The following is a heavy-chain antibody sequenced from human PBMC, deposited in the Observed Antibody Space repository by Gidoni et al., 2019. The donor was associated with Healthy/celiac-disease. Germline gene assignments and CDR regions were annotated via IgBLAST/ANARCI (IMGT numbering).Heavy chain of an antibody. CDR2: ISYDGSNK. CDR1: GFTFSSYA. V-gene: IGHV3-30*14. D-gene: IGHD3-10*01. CDR3: ARDRGGGLPDY. Sequence: QVQLVEAGGGVVKPGRSLRLSCAATGFTFSSYALPWVREAPGKGLEWVAVISYDGSNKFYADSVKGRFTITRDNSKNTLYLQMNSLRAEDTAVYYCARDRGGGLPDYWGQGTLVTVSS. J-gene: IGHJ4*02.